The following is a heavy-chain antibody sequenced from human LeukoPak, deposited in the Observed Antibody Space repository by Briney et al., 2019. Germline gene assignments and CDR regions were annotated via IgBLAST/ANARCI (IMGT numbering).Heavy chain of an antibody. CDR2: IYHSGST. Sequence: PSETLSLTCAVSGGSISSSNWWSWVRQPPGKGLEWIREIYHSGSTNYNPSLKSRVTISVDKSKNQFSLKLSSVTAADTAVYYCASNYYHSSGYYYLGYWGQGTLVTVSS. V-gene: IGHV4-4*02. D-gene: IGHD3-22*01. CDR1: GGSISSSNW. CDR3: ASNYYHSSGYYYLGY. J-gene: IGHJ4*02.